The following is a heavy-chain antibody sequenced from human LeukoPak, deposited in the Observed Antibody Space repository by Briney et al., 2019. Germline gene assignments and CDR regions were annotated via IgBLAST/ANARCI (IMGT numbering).Heavy chain of an antibody. Sequence: PSETLSLTCTVSGGSINISDYYWGWIRQPPGKGLEWIGCMHYSGNTYCNPSLSSRVTISVDTPENQFSLKVRSVTAADTAVYYCARRGTIDSGRPWNWGQGTLVTVSS. D-gene: IGHD1-26*01. CDR1: GGSINISDYY. CDR3: ARRGTIDSGRPWN. CDR2: MHYSGNT. J-gene: IGHJ4*02. V-gene: IGHV4-39*01.